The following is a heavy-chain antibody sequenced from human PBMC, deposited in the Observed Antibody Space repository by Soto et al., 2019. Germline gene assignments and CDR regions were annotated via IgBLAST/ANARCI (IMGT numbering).Heavy chain of an antibody. CDR2: INPNSGGT. Sequence: AASVKVSCKASGYTFTGYYMHWVRQAPGQGLEWMGWINPNSGGTNYAQKFQGRVTMTRDTSISTAYMELNSLRVDDTAAYYCVRDYMARGRDSNWFDPWGQGTLVTVSS. CDR1: GYTFTGYY. J-gene: IGHJ5*02. D-gene: IGHD3-10*01. CDR3: VRDYMARGRDSNWFDP. V-gene: IGHV1-2*02.